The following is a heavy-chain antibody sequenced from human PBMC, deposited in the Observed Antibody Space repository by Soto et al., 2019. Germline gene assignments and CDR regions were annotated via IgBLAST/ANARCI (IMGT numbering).Heavy chain of an antibody. Sequence: PGGSLRLSCAASGFTFSSYAMSWVRQAPGKGLEWVSAISGSGGSTYYADSVKGRFTISRDNSKNTLYLQMNSLRAEDTAVYYCAKGLLDTIFGVVSDYYYGMDVWGQGTTVTVYS. J-gene: IGHJ6*02. CDR3: AKGLLDTIFGVVSDYYYGMDV. D-gene: IGHD3-3*01. CDR2: ISGSGGST. V-gene: IGHV3-23*01. CDR1: GFTFSSYA.